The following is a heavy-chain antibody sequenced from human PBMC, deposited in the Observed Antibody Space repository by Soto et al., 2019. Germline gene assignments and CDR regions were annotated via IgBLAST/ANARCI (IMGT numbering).Heavy chain of an antibody. CDR1: GGSFSGYY. J-gene: IGHJ4*02. Sequence: SETLSLTCAVYGGSFSGYYWSWIRQPPGKELEWIGEINHSGSTNYNPSLKSRVTISVDTSKNQFSLKLSSVTAADTAVYYCARDGYSYGYRGDFDYWGQGTLVTVSS. V-gene: IGHV4-34*01. CDR3: ARDGYSYGYRGDFDY. CDR2: INHSGST. D-gene: IGHD5-18*01.